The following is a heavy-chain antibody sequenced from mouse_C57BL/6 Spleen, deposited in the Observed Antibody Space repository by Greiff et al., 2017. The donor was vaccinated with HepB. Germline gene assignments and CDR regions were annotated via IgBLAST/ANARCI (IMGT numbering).Heavy chain of an antibody. CDR2: IYPGDGDT. V-gene: IGHV1-82*01. Sequence: QVTLKVSGPELVKPGASVKISCKASGYAFSSSWMNWVKQRPGKGLEWIGRIYPGDGDTNYNGKFKGKATLTADKSSSTAYMQLSSLTSEDSAVYFCANHGSDYWGQGTTLTVSS. J-gene: IGHJ2*01. CDR3: ANHGSDY. CDR1: GYAFSSSW. D-gene: IGHD1-1*02.